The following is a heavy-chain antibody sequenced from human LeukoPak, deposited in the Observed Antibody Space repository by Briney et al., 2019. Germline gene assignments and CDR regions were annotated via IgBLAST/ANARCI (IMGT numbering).Heavy chain of an antibody. J-gene: IGHJ3*02. CDR1: GFTFSSYT. Sequence: GGSLRLSCAASGFTFSSYTMHWVRQAPGKGLEWVAVISYDGSNKYYADSVKGRFTISRDNSKNTLYLQMNSLRAEDTAVYYCAKVKGSVYKGAFDIWGRGTMVTASS. CDR3: AKVKGSVYKGAFDI. D-gene: IGHD1-14*01. CDR2: ISYDGSNK. V-gene: IGHV3-30-3*01.